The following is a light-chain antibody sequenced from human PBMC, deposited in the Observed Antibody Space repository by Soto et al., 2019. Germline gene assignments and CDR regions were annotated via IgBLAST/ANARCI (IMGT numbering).Light chain of an antibody. CDR2: EGS. CDR3: CSYAGSSSFV. Sequence: QSALTQPASVSGSPGQSITISCTGTSSDVGSYNLVSWYQQHPGKAPKLMIYEGSKRPSGVSNRFSGSKSGNTGSLTISGLQAEDEADYYCCSYAGSSSFVFGTGTKVTVL. V-gene: IGLV2-23*01. CDR1: SSDVGSYNL. J-gene: IGLJ1*01.